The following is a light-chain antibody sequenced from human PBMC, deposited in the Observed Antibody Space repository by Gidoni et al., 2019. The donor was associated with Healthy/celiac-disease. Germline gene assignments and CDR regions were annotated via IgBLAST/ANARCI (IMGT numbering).Light chain of an antibody. CDR1: ALPQQY. V-gene: IGLV3-25*03. J-gene: IGLJ3*02. CDR3: QSADSSGTYWV. CDR2: KDS. Sequence: SSELTQPPSVSVSPGQQSRITCDGDALPQQYAYWYQQKPGQAPVLVIYKDSERPSGIPERVSGSSSGTTVTLTISGVQAEDEADYYCQSADSSGTYWVFGGGTKLTVL.